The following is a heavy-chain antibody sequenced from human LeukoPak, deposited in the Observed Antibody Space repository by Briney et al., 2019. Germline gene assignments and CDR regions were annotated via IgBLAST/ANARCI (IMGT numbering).Heavy chain of an antibody. CDR1: AFTFSSSV. D-gene: IGHD1-7*01. V-gene: IGHV3-23*01. Sequence: QPGRSLRLSCAASAFTFSSSVMSWVRQAPGKGLEWVSSISGSGDTTYSADSVRGRFTISRDNSKNTLFLQMNSLRAEDTAIYYCAKGIGTMYYFDYWGQGTLVTVSS. CDR3: AKGIGTMYYFDY. CDR2: ISGSGDTT. J-gene: IGHJ4*02.